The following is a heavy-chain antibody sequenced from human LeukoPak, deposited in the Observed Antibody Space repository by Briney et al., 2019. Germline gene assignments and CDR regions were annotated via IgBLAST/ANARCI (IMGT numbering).Heavy chain of an antibody. CDR1: GYTFTSYG. D-gene: IGHD6-19*01. Sequence: ASVKVSCKASGYTFTSYGISWVRQAPGQGLEWMGWISAYNGNTNYAQKLQGRVTMTTDTSTSTAYMELRSLRSDDTAVYYCARDRGSLAVSDSRTSDYWGQGTLVTVSS. J-gene: IGHJ4*02. V-gene: IGHV1-18*01. CDR2: ISAYNGNT. CDR3: ARDRGSLAVSDSRTSDY.